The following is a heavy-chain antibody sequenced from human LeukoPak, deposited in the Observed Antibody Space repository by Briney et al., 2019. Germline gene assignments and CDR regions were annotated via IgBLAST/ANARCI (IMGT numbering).Heavy chain of an antibody. CDR2: ISYDGSNK. D-gene: IGHD6-19*01. V-gene: IGHV3-30*03. CDR1: GFTFSSYG. J-gene: IGHJ4*02. Sequence: PGGSLRLSCAASGFTFSSYGMHWVRQAPGKGLEWVAVISYDGSNKYYADSAKGRFTISRDNSKNTLYLQMNSLRAEDTAVYYCARGYSSGWYYPFGYWGQGTLVTVSS. CDR3: ARGYSSGWYYPFGY.